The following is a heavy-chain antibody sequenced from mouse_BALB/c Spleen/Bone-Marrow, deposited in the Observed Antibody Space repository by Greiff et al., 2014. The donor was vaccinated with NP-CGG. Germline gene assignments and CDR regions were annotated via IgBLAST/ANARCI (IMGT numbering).Heavy chain of an antibody. CDR2: ISGGSSTI. CDR1: GFTFSSFG. D-gene: IGHD2-2*01. Sequence: DVHLVESGGGLVQPGGSRKLSCAASGFTFSSFGMHWVRQAPEKGLEWVAYISGGSSTIYYADTVKGRFTISRDNPKNTLFLQMTSLRSEDTAMYYCARRVYGSQGFDVWGAGTPVTVSS. CDR3: ARRVYGSQGFDV. J-gene: IGHJ1*01. V-gene: IGHV5-17*02.